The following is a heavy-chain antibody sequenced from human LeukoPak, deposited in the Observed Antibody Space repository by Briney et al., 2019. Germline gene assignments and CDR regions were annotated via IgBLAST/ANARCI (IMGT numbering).Heavy chain of an antibody. J-gene: IGHJ4*02. CDR3: TRGRE. CDR2: ISSDGNTT. Sequence: GGSLRLSCAASGFTFSSNWMHWVRQAPGKGLVWVSRISSDGNTTDYGDSVKGRFTISRDNAKNTLYLQIDSLRTEDTAFYYCTRGREWGQGTLVTISS. V-gene: IGHV3-74*01. CDR1: GFTFSSNW.